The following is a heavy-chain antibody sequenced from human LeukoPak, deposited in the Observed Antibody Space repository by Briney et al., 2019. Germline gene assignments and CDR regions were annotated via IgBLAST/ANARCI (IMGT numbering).Heavy chain of an antibody. CDR2: ISHDGSNK. V-gene: IGHV3-30-3*01. J-gene: IGHJ4*02. CDR1: EVTFSGHS. Sequence: GRSLRLSCAASEVTFSGHSMHWVHQAPGKGLEWVAVISHDGSNKYYADSVKGRFTISRDNSKNTLYLQMNSLRAEDTAVYYCARDAGTALARYFDYWGQGTLVTVSS. D-gene: IGHD5-18*01. CDR3: ARDAGTALARYFDY.